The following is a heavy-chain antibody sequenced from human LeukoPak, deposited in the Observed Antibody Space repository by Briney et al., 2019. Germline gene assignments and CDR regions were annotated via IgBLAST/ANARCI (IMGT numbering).Heavy chain of an antibody. J-gene: IGHJ3*02. CDR1: GGSISSYY. V-gene: IGHV4-59*01. CDR3: ARDRSGYLGAFDI. Sequence: SETLSLTCTVSGGSISSYYWSWIRQPPGKGLEWIGYIYFGGSTNYNPSLKSRVTISVDTSKNQFSLKLSSVTAADTAVYYCARDRSGYLGAFDIWGQGTMVTVSS. CDR2: IYFGGST. D-gene: IGHD5-12*01.